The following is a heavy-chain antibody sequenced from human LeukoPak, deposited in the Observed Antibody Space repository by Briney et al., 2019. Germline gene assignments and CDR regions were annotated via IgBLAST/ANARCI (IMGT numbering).Heavy chain of an antibody. CDR3: ARDPSYGDYAVIDY. CDR2: IIPIFGTA. Sequence: ASVKVSCKASGGTFSSYAISWVRQAPGQGLEWMGGIIPIFGTANYAQKFQGRVTITADESTSTAYMELSSLRSEDTAVYYCARDPSYGDYAVIDYWGQGTLVTVPS. V-gene: IGHV1-69*13. J-gene: IGHJ4*02. CDR1: GGTFSSYA. D-gene: IGHD4-17*01.